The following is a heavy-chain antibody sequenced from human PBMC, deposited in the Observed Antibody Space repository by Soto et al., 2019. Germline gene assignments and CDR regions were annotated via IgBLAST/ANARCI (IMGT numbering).Heavy chain of an antibody. V-gene: IGHV1-18*01. D-gene: IGHD3-10*01. CDR1: GYTFTNYG. CDR3: ARDTMVRGVVEAISS. Sequence: GASVKVSCKASGYTFTNYGISWVRQAPGQGLEWMGWISAYNGNTNYAQNLQGRVTMTTDTSTSTAYMELRSLRSDDTAVYYCARDTMVRGVVEAISSWGQGTLVTVSS. CDR2: ISAYNGNT. J-gene: IGHJ4*02.